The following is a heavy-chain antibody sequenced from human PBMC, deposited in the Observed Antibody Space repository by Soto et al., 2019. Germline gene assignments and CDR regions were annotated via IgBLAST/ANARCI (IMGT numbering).Heavy chain of an antibody. D-gene: IGHD1-1*01. Sequence: QVQLVQSGAEVKKPGSSVKVSCKASGGTFSSYAISWVRQAPGQGLEWMGGIIPIFGTANYAQKFQGRVTITADESTITAYMELSSLRSEGTAVYYCARGLQTDHYYYYDGMDVWGQGTTVTVSS. J-gene: IGHJ6*02. CDR1: GGTFSSYA. CDR3: ARGLQTDHYYYYDGMDV. CDR2: IIPIFGTA. V-gene: IGHV1-69*01.